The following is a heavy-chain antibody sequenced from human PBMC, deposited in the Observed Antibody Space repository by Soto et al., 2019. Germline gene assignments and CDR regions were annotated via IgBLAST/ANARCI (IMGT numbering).Heavy chain of an antibody. V-gene: IGHV1-18*01. Sequence: ASVKVSCKASGYTFTSYGISWVRQAPGQGLEWMGWISAYNGNTNYAQKLQGRVTMTTDTSTSTAYMELRSLRSDDTAVYYCARDAFGLRFLEWLYPDYWGQGTLVTVSS. J-gene: IGHJ4*02. CDR3: ARDAFGLRFLEWLYPDY. CDR1: GYTFTSYG. D-gene: IGHD3-3*01. CDR2: ISAYNGNT.